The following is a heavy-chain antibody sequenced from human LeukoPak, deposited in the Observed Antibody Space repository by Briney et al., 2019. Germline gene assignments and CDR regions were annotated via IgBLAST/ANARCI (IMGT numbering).Heavy chain of an antibody. CDR1: GFTFSSYS. CDR3: ARFFPAYCSSTSCSYFDY. Sequence: GGSLRLSCAASGFTFSSYSMNWVRQAPGKGLEWASSISSSSSYIYYADSVKGRFTISRDNAKNSLYLQMNSLRAEDTAVYYCARFFPAYCSSTSCSYFDYWGQGTLVTVSS. V-gene: IGHV3-21*01. J-gene: IGHJ4*02. CDR2: ISSSSSYI. D-gene: IGHD2-2*01.